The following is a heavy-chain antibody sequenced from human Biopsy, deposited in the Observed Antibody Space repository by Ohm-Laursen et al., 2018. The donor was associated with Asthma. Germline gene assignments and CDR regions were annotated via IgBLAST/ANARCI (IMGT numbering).Heavy chain of an antibody. CDR3: ARAVDYSHYYGIDV. Sequence: ASVKVSCKTSGYTFNSAGITWVRQAPGQGLEWMGWISVYNGNTKVAQKLQDRVIMIADTSTSTAYMELRSLRSDDTAVYFCARAVDYSHYYGIDVWGQGTTVTVS. J-gene: IGHJ6*02. D-gene: IGHD3-10*01. CDR2: ISVYNGNT. CDR1: GYTFNSAG. V-gene: IGHV1-18*01.